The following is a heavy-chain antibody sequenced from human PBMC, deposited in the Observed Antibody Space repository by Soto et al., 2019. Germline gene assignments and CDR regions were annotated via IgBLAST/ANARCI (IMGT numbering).Heavy chain of an antibody. D-gene: IGHD3-22*01. CDR2: IYYSGST. CDR3: ARTVPSYYYDSSGYTGLGGYFDY. CDR1: GGSISSYY. V-gene: IGHV4-59*04. Sequence: SETLSLTCTVSGGSISSYYWSWIRQPPGKGLEWIGYIYYSGSTYYNPSLKSRVTISVDTSKNQFSLKLSSVTAADTAVYYCARTVPSYYYDSSGYTGLGGYFDYWGQGTLVTVSS. J-gene: IGHJ4*02.